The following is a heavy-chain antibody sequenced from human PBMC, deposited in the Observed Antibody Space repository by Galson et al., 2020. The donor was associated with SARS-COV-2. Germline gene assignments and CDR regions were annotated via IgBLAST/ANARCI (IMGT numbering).Heavy chain of an antibody. Sequence: ETSETLSLTCTVSGDSINSDYWSWVRQPAGKGLEWIGHVHISGDTKYNPSLNSRLTMSIDTSKKQFSLNLRSVTAAGTAVYYCARGHSSSCHRCCDYWGLGTLVTVSS. J-gene: IGHJ4*02. CDR3: ARGHSSSCHRCCDY. CDR1: GDSINSDY. CDR2: VHISGDT. V-gene: IGHV4-4*07. D-gene: IGHD2-2*01.